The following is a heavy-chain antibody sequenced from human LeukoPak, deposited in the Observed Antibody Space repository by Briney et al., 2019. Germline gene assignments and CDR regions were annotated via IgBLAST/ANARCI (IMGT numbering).Heavy chain of an antibody. V-gene: IGHV1-8*01. CDR1: GYTFTNYD. J-gene: IGHJ6*02. Sequence: ASVNVSCKASGYTFTNYDINWVRQATGQGLEWMGWMNSNSGNTGYAQKLQGRVTMTRNTSISTAYMALSSLRSEDTAVYYCPRRDKQVLLWFGQYSSGPYSSYGMDVWGQGTTVTVS. CDR2: MNSNSGNT. CDR3: PRRDKQVLLWFGQYSSGPYSSYGMDV. D-gene: IGHD3-10*01.